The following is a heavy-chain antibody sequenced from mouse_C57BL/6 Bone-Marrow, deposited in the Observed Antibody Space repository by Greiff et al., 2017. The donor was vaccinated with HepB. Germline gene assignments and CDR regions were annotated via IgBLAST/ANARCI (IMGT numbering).Heavy chain of an antibody. V-gene: IGHV1-22*01. CDR3: ASPYYDYVYFDY. D-gene: IGHD2-4*01. J-gene: IGHJ2*01. CDR1: GYTFTDYN. CDR2: INPNNGGT. Sequence: EVQLQQSGPELVKPGASVKMSCKASGYTFTDYNMHWVKQSHGKSLEWIGYINPNNGGTSYNQKFKGKATLTVNKSSSTAYMDLRSLTSEDSAVYYCASPYYDYVYFDYWGQGTTLTVSS.